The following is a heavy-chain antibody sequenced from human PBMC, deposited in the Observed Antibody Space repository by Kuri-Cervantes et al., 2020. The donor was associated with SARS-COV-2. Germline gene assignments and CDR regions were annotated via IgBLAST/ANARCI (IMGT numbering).Heavy chain of an antibody. CDR3: ARENGGVRGEWGLYYYYYYMDV. Sequence: ASVKVSCKASGYTFTSFYIHWVRQAPGQGLEWMAIISPIVGDTTYARRFRDRVSVTMDTSTSTVYMELSSLRSEDTAVYYCARENGGVRGEWGLYYYYYYMDVWGKGTTVTVSS. V-gene: IGHV1-46*03. CDR1: GYTFTSFY. CDR2: ISPIVGDT. D-gene: IGHD3-10*01. J-gene: IGHJ6*03.